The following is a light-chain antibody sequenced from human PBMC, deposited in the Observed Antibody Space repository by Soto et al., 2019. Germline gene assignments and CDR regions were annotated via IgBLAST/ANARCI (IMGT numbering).Light chain of an antibody. J-gene: IGKJ4*01. Sequence: EIVMTQSPATLSVSSGERATLSCRPSQSISIKVAWYQQKPGQATRLITYRASTRATSVPARLSGSGSGTEFTLTFSCLQSEDIAVYYCQEYNVWHPFTFGEGTKVDI. CDR2: RAS. V-gene: IGKV3-15*01. CDR3: QEYNVWHPFT. CDR1: QSISIK.